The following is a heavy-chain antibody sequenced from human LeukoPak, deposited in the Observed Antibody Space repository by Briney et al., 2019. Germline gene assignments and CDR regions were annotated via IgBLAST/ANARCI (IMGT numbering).Heavy chain of an antibody. CDR1: GFTFSSYA. D-gene: IGHD6-19*01. V-gene: IGHV4-59*05. J-gene: IGHJ5*02. CDR3: AGMGIAVAGTAA. Sequence: PGGSLRLSCAASGFTFSSYAMSWVRQAPGKGLEWIGSIYYSGSTYYNPSLKSRVTISVDTSKNQFSLKLSSVTAADTAVYYCAGMGIAVAGTAAWGQGTLVTVSS. CDR2: IYYSGST.